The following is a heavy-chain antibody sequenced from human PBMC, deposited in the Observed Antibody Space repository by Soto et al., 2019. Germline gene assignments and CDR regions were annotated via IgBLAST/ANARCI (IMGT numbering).Heavy chain of an antibody. CDR2: IYYSGST. D-gene: IGHD3-9*01. CDR3: ARDQKSGDILTGYRTGAMDV. CDR1: GGSVSSGSYY. J-gene: IGHJ6*02. V-gene: IGHV4-61*01. Sequence: SETLSLTCTVSGGSVSSGSYYWSWIRQPPGKGLEWIGYIYYSGSTNYNPSLKSRVTISVDTSKNQFSLKLSSVTAADTAVYYCARDQKSGDILTGYRTGAMDVWGQGTTVTVSS.